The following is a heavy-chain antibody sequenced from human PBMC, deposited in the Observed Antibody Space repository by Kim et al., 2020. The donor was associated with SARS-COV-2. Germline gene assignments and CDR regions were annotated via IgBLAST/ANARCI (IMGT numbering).Heavy chain of an antibody. V-gene: IGHV3-33*05. D-gene: IGHD3-9*01. J-gene: IGHJ2*01. Sequence: GGSLRLSCAASGFTFSSYGMHWVRQAPGKGLEWVAVISYDGSNKYYADSVKGRFTISRDNSKNTLYLQMNSLRAEDTAVYYCARDRTRGLIRYFDWATWYFDLWGRGTLVTVSS. CDR1: GFTFSSYG. CDR2: ISYDGSNK. CDR3: ARDRTRGLIRYFDWATWYFDL.